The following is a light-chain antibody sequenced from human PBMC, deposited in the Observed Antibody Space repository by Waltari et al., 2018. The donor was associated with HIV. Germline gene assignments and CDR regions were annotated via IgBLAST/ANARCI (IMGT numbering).Light chain of an antibody. CDR3: MQGTHWPPYS. CDR1: QSLVYSDRNTY. J-gene: IGKJ2*03. Sequence: DVVMTQSPLSLPVTLGQPASISCSSRQSLVYSDRNTYLNWFQQRPGQSPRRLIYKVSNRDSGVPDRFSGSGSGTDFTLKISRVEAEDVGVYYCMQGTHWPPYSFGQGTKLEIK. CDR2: KVS. V-gene: IGKV2-30*01.